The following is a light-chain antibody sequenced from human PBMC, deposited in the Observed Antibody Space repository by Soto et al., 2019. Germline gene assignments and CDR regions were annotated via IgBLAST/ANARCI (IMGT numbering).Light chain of an antibody. CDR3: QQHATSPLT. V-gene: IGKV3-20*01. J-gene: IGKJ1*01. CDR1: QSIAGRY. CDR2: EAS. Sequence: ETMLTHSTGSVSLSPGEGATLSCTTSQSIAGRYLAWYQQRPGQAPRLLIYEASSRATGIPDRFSGSGSGTDFTLTISRLEPQDFSVYYCQQHATSPLTFGQGAKVEIK.